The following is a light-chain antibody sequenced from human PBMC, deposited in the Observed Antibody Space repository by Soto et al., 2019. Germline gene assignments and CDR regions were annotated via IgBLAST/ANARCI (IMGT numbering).Light chain of an antibody. CDR2: AAS. CDR3: QQLNRYPIN. V-gene: IGKV1-9*01. Sequence: EIQLNKYPSFRSSSVGDRGAITCRASQGISSYLAWYQQKPGKAPKLLIYAASTLQSGVPSRFSGSGSGTELTLTISSLQPEDFATYYCQQLNRYPINFCGGTKV. J-gene: IGKJ4*01. CDR1: QGISSY.